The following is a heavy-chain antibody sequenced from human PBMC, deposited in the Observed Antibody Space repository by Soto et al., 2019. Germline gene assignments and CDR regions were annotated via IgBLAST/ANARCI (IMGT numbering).Heavy chain of an antibody. Sequence: GGSLRLSCAASGFTFSSYSMNWVRQAPGKGLEWVSSISSSSSYIYYADSVKGRFTISRDNAKNTLYLQMNSLRAEDTAVYYCARAVTVSHWFDPWGQGTLVTVSS. J-gene: IGHJ5*02. V-gene: IGHV3-21*01. CDR3: ARAVTVSHWFDP. CDR1: GFTFSSYS. CDR2: ISSSSSYI. D-gene: IGHD4-17*01.